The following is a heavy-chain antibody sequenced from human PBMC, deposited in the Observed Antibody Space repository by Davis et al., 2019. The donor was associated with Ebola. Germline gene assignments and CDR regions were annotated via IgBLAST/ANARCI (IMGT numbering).Heavy chain of an antibody. J-gene: IGHJ6*02. Sequence: GESLKISCAASGFTFSSYWMHWVRQAPGKGLVWVSRINSDGSSTSYADSVKGRFTISRDNSKNTLYLQMNSLRAEDTAVYYCASGVATILMGYYYGMDVWGQGTTVTVSS. V-gene: IGHV3-74*01. CDR3: ASGVATILMGYYYGMDV. CDR1: GFTFSSYW. CDR2: INSDGSST. D-gene: IGHD5-12*01.